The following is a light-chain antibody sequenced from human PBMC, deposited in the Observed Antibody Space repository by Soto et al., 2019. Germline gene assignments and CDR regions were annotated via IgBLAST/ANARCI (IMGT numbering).Light chain of an antibody. J-gene: IGLJ3*02. Sequence: QSALTQPRSVSGSPGQSVTISCTGTSNDVGGYNFVSWYQQYPGKAPKLIIYDVSKRPSGVPDRFSGSKSGNTASLTISGLQAEGEADYYCCSYAGTYTLGVFGGGTKVTVL. V-gene: IGLV2-11*01. CDR3: CSYAGTYTLGV. CDR2: DVS. CDR1: SNDVGGYNF.